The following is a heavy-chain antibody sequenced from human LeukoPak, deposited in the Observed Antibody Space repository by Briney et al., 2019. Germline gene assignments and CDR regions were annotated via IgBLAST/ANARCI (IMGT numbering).Heavy chain of an antibody. CDR3: AGSGYSGYGGEDY. J-gene: IGHJ4*02. CDR1: GGSISSYY. CDR2: IYYSGST. Sequence: PSETLSLTCTVSGGSISSYYWSWIRPPPGKGLEWIGYIYYSGSTNYNPSLKSRVTISVDTSKNQFSLKLSSVTAADTAVYYCAGSGYSGYGGEDYSGQGTLVTVSS. D-gene: IGHD5-12*01. V-gene: IGHV4-59*08.